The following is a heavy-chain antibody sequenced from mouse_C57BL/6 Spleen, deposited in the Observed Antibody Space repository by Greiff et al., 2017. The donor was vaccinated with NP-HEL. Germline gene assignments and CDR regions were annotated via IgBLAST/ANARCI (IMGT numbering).Heavy chain of an antibody. D-gene: IGHD2-4*01. V-gene: IGHV3-6*01. CDR2: ISYDGSN. Sequence: DVQLQESGPGLVKPSQSLSLTCSVTGYSITSGYYWNWIRQFPGNKLEWMGYISYDGSNNYNPSLKNRISITRDTSKNQFFLKLNSVTTEDTATYYWARGGAYDYDEDWFAYWGQGTLVTVSA. CDR3: ARGGAYDYDEDWFAY. CDR1: GYSITSGYY. J-gene: IGHJ3*01.